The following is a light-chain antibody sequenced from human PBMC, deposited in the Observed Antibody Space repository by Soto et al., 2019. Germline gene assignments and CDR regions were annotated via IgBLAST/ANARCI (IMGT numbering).Light chain of an antibody. V-gene: IGLV1-40*01. Sequence: SVLTQPPSVSGAPGQTVTISCTGSSSNIGAGYDVHWYQQLPGTAPKLLIYANKNRPAGVPDRFSASKSGTSASLAITGLQADDEADYYCQSYDSSPSGYVFGTGTKVTV. CDR1: SSNIGAGYD. CDR2: ANK. J-gene: IGLJ1*01. CDR3: QSYDSSPSGYV.